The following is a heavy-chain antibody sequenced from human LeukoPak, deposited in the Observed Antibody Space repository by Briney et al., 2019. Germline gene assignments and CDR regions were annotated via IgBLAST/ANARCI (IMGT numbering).Heavy chain of an antibody. CDR2: ISGSGGST. D-gene: IGHD3-10*01. CDR3: AKGTYYYGSGSYYQGAFDI. J-gene: IGHJ3*02. Sequence: GGSLRLSCAASGFTFSSYAMSWVRQAPGKGLEWVSAISGSGGSTYYADSVKGRFTISRDNSKNTLYLQMNSLRAEDTAVYYCAKGTYYYGSGSYYQGAFDIWGQGTMVTVSS. V-gene: IGHV3-23*01. CDR1: GFTFSSYA.